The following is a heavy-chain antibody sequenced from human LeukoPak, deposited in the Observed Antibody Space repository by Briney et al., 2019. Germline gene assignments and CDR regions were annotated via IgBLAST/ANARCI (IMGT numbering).Heavy chain of an antibody. J-gene: IGHJ4*02. CDR1: TFTFSNSV. CDR2: ISIDGNGK. V-gene: IGHV3-30*04. Sequence: GGSLRLSCVPSTFTFSNSVMHWVRQAPGKGMEWVSGISIDGNGKYYADSVRGRITISRDNSKNTLYLEMNSLSAEDTAVYYCAKEVRTSGRAGIFGYWGQGTLVTVSS. D-gene: IGHD2-2*01. CDR3: AKEVRTSGRAGIFGY.